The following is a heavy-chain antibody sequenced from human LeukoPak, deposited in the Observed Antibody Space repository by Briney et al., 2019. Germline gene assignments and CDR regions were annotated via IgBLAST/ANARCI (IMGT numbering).Heavy chain of an antibody. D-gene: IGHD3-16*02. CDR2: IYYSGTT. Sequence: SETLSLTCTVSGYSISSGYYWGWIRQSPGKGLEWIGSIYYSGTTFYNPSLKSRVTISLDTSKNQFSLKVSSVAAADTALYYCARDWFTRLRELSPDRAFDYWGQGTLVTVSS. V-gene: IGHV4-38-2*02. J-gene: IGHJ4*02. CDR1: GYSISSGYY. CDR3: ARDWFTRLRELSPDRAFDY.